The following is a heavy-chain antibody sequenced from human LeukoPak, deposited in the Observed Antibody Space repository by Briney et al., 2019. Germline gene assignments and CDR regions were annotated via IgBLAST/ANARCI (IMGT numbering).Heavy chain of an antibody. CDR1: GFTFSSYA. Sequence: GGSLRLSCAASGFTFSSYAMSWVRQAPGKGLEWVSAISGSGGSTYYADSVKGRFTISRDNSKNTLYLQMNSLRAEDTAVYYCARANIVVLPGATTFYYYYMDAWGKGTTVTVSS. D-gene: IGHD2-2*01. CDR3: ARANIVVLPGATTFYYYYMDA. V-gene: IGHV3-23*01. CDR2: ISGSGGST. J-gene: IGHJ6*03.